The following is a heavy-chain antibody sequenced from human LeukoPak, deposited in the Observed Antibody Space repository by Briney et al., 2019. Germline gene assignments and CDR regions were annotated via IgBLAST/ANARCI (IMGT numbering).Heavy chain of an antibody. CDR1: GYTFTSYG. Sequence: ASLKVSCKASGYTFTSYGISWVRQAPGQGLEWMGWIGAYNGNTNYAQKLQGRVTMTTDTSTSTAYMELRSLRSDDTAASYCAREELGIADYWGQGNVVTVSS. CDR3: AREELGIADY. D-gene: IGHD7-27*01. J-gene: IGHJ4*02. CDR2: IGAYNGNT. V-gene: IGHV1-18*01.